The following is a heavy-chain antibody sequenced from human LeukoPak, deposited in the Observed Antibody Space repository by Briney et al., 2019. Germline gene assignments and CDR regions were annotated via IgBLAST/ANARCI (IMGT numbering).Heavy chain of an antibody. CDR2: ISWNSGSI. CDR1: GFTFDDYA. D-gene: IGHD5-18*01. V-gene: IGHV3-9*03. Sequence: SGGSLRLSCAASGFTFDDYAMHWVRQAPGKDLEWVSGISWNSGSIGYADSVKGRFTISRDNAKNSLYLQMNSLRAEDMALYYCAKASGGYSRIIDYWGQGTLVTVSS. CDR3: AKASGGYSRIIDY. J-gene: IGHJ4*02.